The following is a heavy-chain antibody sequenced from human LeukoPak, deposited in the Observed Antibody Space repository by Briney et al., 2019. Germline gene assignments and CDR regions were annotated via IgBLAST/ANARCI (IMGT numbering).Heavy chain of an antibody. CDR3: ARDRRYNWNDRNWFDP. CDR2: ISYSGST. J-gene: IGHJ5*02. D-gene: IGHD1-20*01. V-gene: IGHV4-59*01. Sequence: SDTLSLTCTVSGGSISSYYWSWIRHPPGRGLEWIGYISYSGSTNYNPSLKSRVTMSIDTSKNQFSLKLSSVTAADTAVYYCARDRRYNWNDRNWFDPWGQGTLVTVSS. CDR1: GGSISSYY.